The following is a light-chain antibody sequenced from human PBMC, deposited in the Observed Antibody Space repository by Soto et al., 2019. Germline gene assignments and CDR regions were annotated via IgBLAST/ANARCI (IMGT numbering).Light chain of an antibody. CDR2: GAS. CDR1: QSVRGN. Sequence: EIVMTQSPATLSVSPGERATLSCGASQSVRGNLAWYQQKPGQAPRLLIYGASTRATGIPARFSGSGSGTEFTLTISSLQSEDFAVYYCQQYNNWPAITFGQGTRLEI. V-gene: IGKV3D-15*01. J-gene: IGKJ5*01. CDR3: QQYNNWPAIT.